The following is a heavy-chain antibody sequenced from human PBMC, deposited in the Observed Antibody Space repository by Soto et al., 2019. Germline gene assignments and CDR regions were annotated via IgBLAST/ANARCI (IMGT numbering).Heavy chain of an antibody. CDR2: ISSSSSYI. V-gene: IGHV3-21*01. CDR1: GFTFSSYS. CDR3: ARGEGGSYYYYGMDV. Sequence: EVQLVESGGGLVKPGVSLRLSCAASGFTFSSYSMNWVRQAPGKGLEWVSSISSSSSYIYYADSVKGRFTISRDNAKNSLYLQMNSLRAEDTAVYYCARGEGGSYYYYGMDVWGQGTTVTVSS. J-gene: IGHJ6*02. D-gene: IGHD3-16*01.